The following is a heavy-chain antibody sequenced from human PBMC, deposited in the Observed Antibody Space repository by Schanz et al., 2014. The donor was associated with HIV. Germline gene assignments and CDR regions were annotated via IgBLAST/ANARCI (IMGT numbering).Heavy chain of an antibody. D-gene: IGHD3-22*01. CDR2: ISESGGRS. CDR1: GFTFSDYP. J-gene: IGHJ4*02. Sequence: EVQLVESGGGLVKPGRSLRLSCTTSGFTFSDYPVSWLRQAPGKGLEWVSAISESGGRSYYADSVNGRFTISRDNSKNTLYLQMNSLRPEDTAVYYCAKPEYDSRGNSQSHFDYWGQGTLVTVSS. CDR3: AKPEYDSRGNSQSHFDY. V-gene: IGHV3-23*04.